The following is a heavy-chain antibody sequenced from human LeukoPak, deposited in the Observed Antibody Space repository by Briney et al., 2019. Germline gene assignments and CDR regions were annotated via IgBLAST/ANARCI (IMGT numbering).Heavy chain of an antibody. J-gene: IGHJ4*02. CDR3: AREQFAFGVLDY. V-gene: IGHV3-53*01. CDR2: IYSGGST. CDR1: GVTTSSNY. Sequence: TGGSLSLFCAASGVTTSSNYMSWVRQAPGKGLEWVSVIYSGGSTYYAASVKGRFTISRDSSKNTSNLQMNRLRTEVTAEYYCAREQFAFGVLDYGGQGTLVIVTA. D-gene: IGHD3-3*01.